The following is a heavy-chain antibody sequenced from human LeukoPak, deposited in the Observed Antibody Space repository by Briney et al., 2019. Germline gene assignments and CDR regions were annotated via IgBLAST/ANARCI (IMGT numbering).Heavy chain of an antibody. D-gene: IGHD6-19*01. Sequence: GGSLRLSCAASGFTFSSHSMNWVRQAPGKGLEWVSSISSSSSYIYYADSVKGRFTISRDNAKNSLYLQMNSLRAEDTAVYYCARDERNSSGWYGFDYWGQGTLVTVSS. CDR2: ISSSSSYI. CDR1: GFTFSSHS. CDR3: ARDERNSSGWYGFDY. V-gene: IGHV3-21*01. J-gene: IGHJ4*02.